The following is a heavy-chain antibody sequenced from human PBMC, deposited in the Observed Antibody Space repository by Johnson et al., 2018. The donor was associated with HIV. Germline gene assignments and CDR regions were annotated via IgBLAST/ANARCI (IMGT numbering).Heavy chain of an antibody. CDR1: GFIFSSYG. D-gene: IGHD1-26*01. Sequence: QVQLVESGGGVVQPGRSRRLSCAASGFIFSSYGMHWVRQAPGKGLEWVAFIRYDGSNKYYAASVKGRFTISRDDSKNSLYLQMNSLKTEDTAVYYCAREPEGWAFDIWGQGTMVTVSS. CDR3: AREPEGWAFDI. J-gene: IGHJ3*02. V-gene: IGHV3-30*02. CDR2: IRYDGSNK.